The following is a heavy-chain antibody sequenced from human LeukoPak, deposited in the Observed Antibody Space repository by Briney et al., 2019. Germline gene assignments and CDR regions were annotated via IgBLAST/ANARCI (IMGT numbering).Heavy chain of an antibody. CDR2: ISYDGSNK. V-gene: IGHV3-30*04. J-gene: IGHJ4*02. CDR1: GFTFSSYA. CDR3: ARAHYDYVWGSYPQD. D-gene: IGHD3-16*02. Sequence: GGSLRLSCAASGFTFSSYAMHWVRQAPGKGLEWVAVISYDGSNKYYADSVKGRFTISGDNSKNTLYLQMNSLRAEDTAVYYCARAHYDYVWGSYPQDWGQGTLVTVSS.